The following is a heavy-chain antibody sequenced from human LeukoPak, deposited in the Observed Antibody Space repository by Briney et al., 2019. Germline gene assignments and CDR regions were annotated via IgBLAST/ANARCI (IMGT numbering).Heavy chain of an antibody. Sequence: GASVKVSCKASGYTFTSYGISWVRQAPGLGLEWMGRINPNSGGTNYAQKFQGRVTMTRDTSISTAYMELSRLRSDDTAVYYCATHGKLLWFGDPRDPAFDIWGQGTMVTVSS. V-gene: IGHV1-2*06. CDR1: GYTFTSYG. J-gene: IGHJ3*02. CDR2: INPNSGGT. D-gene: IGHD3-10*01. CDR3: ATHGKLLWFGDPRDPAFDI.